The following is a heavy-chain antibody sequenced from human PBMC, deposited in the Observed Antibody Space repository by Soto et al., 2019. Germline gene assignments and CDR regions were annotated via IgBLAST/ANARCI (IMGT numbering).Heavy chain of an antibody. CDR3: AKNGQPPYYYYGMDV. Sequence: ASVKVSCKASGYTFTSYGISWVRQAPGQGLEWMGWISAYNGNTNYAQKLQGRVTMTTDISTSTAYMELRSLTSDDTAIYYCAKNGQPPYYYYGMDVWGQGTTVTVSS. J-gene: IGHJ6*02. CDR1: GYTFTSYG. D-gene: IGHD2-8*01. V-gene: IGHV1-18*01. CDR2: ISAYNGNT.